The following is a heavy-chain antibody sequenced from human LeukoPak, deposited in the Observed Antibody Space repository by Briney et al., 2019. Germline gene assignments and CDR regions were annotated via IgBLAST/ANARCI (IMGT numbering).Heavy chain of an antibody. CDR2: IIPMFWTA. CDR1: RGTLSSYA. D-gene: IGHD1-26*01. Sequence: ASVKVSCKSSRGTLSSYAISWVRQAPGQGRDWMGGIIPMFWTANYAQTFQGRVTITADKHTSTAYMELSSLRSEDTAVYYCAAYGSPVDIPFDYRGPRTLVTVSS. V-gene: IGHV1-69*06. CDR3: AAYGSPVDIPFDY. J-gene: IGHJ4*02.